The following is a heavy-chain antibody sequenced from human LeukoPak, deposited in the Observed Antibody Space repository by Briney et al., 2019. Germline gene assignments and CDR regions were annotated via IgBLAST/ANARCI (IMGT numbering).Heavy chain of an antibody. D-gene: IGHD6-19*01. CDR2: ISIYKGDI. J-gene: IGHJ4*02. Sequence: ASVKVSCKASGYTFTSHGISWVRQAPGQGLEWMGWISIYKGDIKYSQKVQGRVTMTRDTSTSTAYMELRSLRSDDTAVYYCATVRAVAGTQDCWGQGTLATVSS. CDR3: ATVRAVAGTQDC. CDR1: GYTFTSHG. V-gene: IGHV1-18*01.